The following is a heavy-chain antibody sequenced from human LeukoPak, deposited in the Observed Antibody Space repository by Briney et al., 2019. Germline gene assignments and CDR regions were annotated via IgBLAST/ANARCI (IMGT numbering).Heavy chain of an antibody. CDR2: IYYSGST. D-gene: IGHD3-22*01. CDR3: ARRPYYDSSGYPPGLFDY. CDR1: GGSISSSSYY. J-gene: IGHJ4*02. V-gene: IGHV4-39*01. Sequence: SETLSLTCTVSGGSISSSSYYWGWIRQPPGKGLEWIGSIYYSGSTYYNPSLKSRVTISVDTSKNQFSLKLSSVTAADTAVYYCARRPYYDSSGYPPGLFDYWGQGTLVTVSS.